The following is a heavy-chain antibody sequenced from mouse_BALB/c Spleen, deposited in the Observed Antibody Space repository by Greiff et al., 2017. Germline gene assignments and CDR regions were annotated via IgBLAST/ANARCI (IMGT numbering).Heavy chain of an antibody. J-gene: IGHJ1*01. Sequence: EVNVVESGGGLVQPGGSLKLSCAASGFTFSSYGMSWVRQTPDKRLELVATINSNGGSTYYPDSVKGRFTISRDNAKNTLYLQMSSLKSEDTAMYYCARGGLLRLRYFDVWGAGTTVTVSS. CDR3: ARGGLLRLRYFDV. CDR2: INSNGGST. CDR1: GFTFSSYG. D-gene: IGHD2-3*01. V-gene: IGHV5-6-3*01.